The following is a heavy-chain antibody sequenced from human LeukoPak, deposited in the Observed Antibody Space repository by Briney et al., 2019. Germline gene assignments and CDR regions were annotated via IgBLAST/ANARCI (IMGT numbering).Heavy chain of an antibody. V-gene: IGHV3-15*01. Sequence: GGSLRLSCAASGFTFSNAWMSWVRQAPGKGLEWVGRIKSKTDGGTTDYAAPVKGRFTISRDDSKNTLYLQMNSLKTEDTAVYYCTTAIRRGSEDAFDIWGQGTMVTVSS. CDR2: IKSKTDGGTT. CDR1: GFTFSNAW. CDR3: TTAIRRGSEDAFDI. D-gene: IGHD6-19*01. J-gene: IGHJ3*02.